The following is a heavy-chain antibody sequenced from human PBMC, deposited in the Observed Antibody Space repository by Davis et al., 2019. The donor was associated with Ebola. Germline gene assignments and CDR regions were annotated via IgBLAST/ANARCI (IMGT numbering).Heavy chain of an antibody. CDR2: INTNTGNP. CDR3: ATFFEMATTFIDY. CDR1: GYTFTSYA. D-gene: IGHD5-24*01. V-gene: IGHV7-4-1*02. Sequence: ASVKVSCKASGYTFTSYAMNWLRQAPGQGLEWMGWINTNTGNPTYAQGFTGRFVFSLDTSVSTAYLQISSLKAEDTAVYYCATFFEMATTFIDYWGQGTLVTVSS. J-gene: IGHJ4*02.